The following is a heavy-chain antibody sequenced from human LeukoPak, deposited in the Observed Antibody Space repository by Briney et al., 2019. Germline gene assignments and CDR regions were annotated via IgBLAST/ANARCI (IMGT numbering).Heavy chain of an antibody. V-gene: IGHV4-4*02. CDR2: IYHSGST. Sequence: SETXSLTCAVSGGSISSSNWWSWVRQPPGKGLEWIGEIYHSGSTNYNPSLKSRVTISVDKSKNQFSLKLSSVTAADTAVYYCVSVGYYDSSGYYVDYWGQGTLVTVSS. D-gene: IGHD3-22*01. CDR3: VSVGYYDSSGYYVDY. CDR1: GGSISSSNW. J-gene: IGHJ4*02.